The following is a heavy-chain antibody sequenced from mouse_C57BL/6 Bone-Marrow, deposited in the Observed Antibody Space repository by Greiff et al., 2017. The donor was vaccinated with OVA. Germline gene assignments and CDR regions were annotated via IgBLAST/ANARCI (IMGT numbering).Heavy chain of an antibody. J-gene: IGHJ3*01. D-gene: IGHD1-1*01. CDR2: ISNGGGST. Sequence: EVKVVESGGGLVQPGGSLKLSCAASGFTFSDYYMYWVRQTPEKRLEWVAYISNGGGSTYYPDTVKGRFTISRDNAKNTLYLQMSRLKSEDTAMYYCARRSYYGSSFAYWGQGTLVTVSA. CDR3: ARRSYYGSSFAY. V-gene: IGHV5-12*01. CDR1: GFTFSDYY.